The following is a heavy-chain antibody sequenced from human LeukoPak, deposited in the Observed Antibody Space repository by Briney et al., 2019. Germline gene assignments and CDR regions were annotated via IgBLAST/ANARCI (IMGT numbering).Heavy chain of an antibody. CDR2: IYYSGST. CDR3: ARGEQWLPGL. CDR1: GGSISSYY. D-gene: IGHD5-24*01. V-gene: IGHV4-59*01. J-gene: IGHJ4*02. Sequence: KSSETLSLTCAVSGGSISSYYWSWIRQPPGKGLEWIGYIYYSGSTNYNPSLKSRVTISVDTSKNQFSLKLSSVTAADTAVYYCARGEQWLPGLWGQGTLVTVSS.